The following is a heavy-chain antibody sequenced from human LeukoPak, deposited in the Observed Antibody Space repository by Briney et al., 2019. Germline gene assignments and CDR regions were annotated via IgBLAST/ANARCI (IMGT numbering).Heavy chain of an antibody. D-gene: IGHD1-1*01. CDR1: EYTFTSYD. V-gene: IGHV1-8*01. J-gene: IGHJ4*02. Sequence: GASVKVSCKASEYTFTSYDINWVRQATGQGLEWMGWMNPDSGNTGYAQNFRGRVTMTVNTSITTAYMELSSLRPEDTAVYYCARELRRDKYWGQGTLVTVSS. CDR2: MNPDSGNT. CDR3: ARELRRDKY.